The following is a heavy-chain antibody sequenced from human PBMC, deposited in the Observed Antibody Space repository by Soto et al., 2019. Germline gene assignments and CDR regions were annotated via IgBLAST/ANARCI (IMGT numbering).Heavy chain of an antibody. D-gene: IGHD2-2*03. CDR3: AKMEGMDPWAYSFDY. CDR2: IYGGGNGP. J-gene: IGHJ4*02. V-gene: IGHV3-23*01. CDR1: GFTFSDFA. Sequence: EVQVLESGGGLVQPGGSLRLSCAATGFTFSDFAMSWVRQAPGKGLEWVSRIYGGGNGPHYADSVKGRVTISRDNSKNTLYLQMYSLRADDTAVYYCAKMEGMDPWAYSFDYWGQGTLVTVSS.